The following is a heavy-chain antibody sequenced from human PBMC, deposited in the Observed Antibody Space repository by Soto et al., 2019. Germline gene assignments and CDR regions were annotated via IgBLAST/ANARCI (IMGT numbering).Heavy chain of an antibody. CDR2: ISAYNGNT. CDR3: ARGGYNYYGSGSHEDYYYGMDV. V-gene: IGHV1-18*01. D-gene: IGHD3-10*01. CDR1: GYTFTSYG. Sequence: ASVKVSCKASGYTFTSYGISWVRQAPGQELEWMGWISAYNGNTNYAQKLQGRVTMTTDTSTSTAYMELRSLRSDDTAVYYCARGGYNYYGSGSHEDYYYGMDVWGQGTTVTVSS. J-gene: IGHJ6*02.